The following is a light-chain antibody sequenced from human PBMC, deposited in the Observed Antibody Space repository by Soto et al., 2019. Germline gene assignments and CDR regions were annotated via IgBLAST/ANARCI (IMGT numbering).Light chain of an antibody. CDR1: SSDIGVYNS. V-gene: IGLV2-14*01. Sequence: QSALTQPASVSGSPGQSITISCTGTSSDIGVYNSVSWYQHHPGKAPKLMIYEVSNRPSGVSNRFSGSKSGNTASLTISGLQAEDAADYYCSSYTINSIWVFGGGTKVTVL. J-gene: IGLJ3*02. CDR3: SSYTINSIWV. CDR2: EVS.